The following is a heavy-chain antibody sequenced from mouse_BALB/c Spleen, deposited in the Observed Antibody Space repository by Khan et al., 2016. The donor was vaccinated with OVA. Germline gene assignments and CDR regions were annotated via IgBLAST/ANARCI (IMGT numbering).Heavy chain of an antibody. CDR1: GYIFIDYN. Sequence: QVQLKQSGTELARPGASVKLSCKASGYIFIDYNINWVKQRPGQGLEWIGEISPGRGNTYYNETFKGKATLTADKSSSTAYMQLSSLTSEDSAVYFGAREWGSWFPYWGQGTLVTVSA. V-gene: IGHV1-77*01. CDR3: AREWGSWFPY. J-gene: IGHJ3*01. CDR2: ISPGRGNT. D-gene: IGHD1-3*01.